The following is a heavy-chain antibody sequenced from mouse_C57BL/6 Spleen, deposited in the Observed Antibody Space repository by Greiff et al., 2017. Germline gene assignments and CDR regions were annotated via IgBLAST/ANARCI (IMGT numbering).Heavy chain of an antibody. V-gene: IGHV1-72*01. CDR2: SDPNSGGT. Sequence: QVQLQQPGAELVKPGASVKLSCKASGYTFTSYWMHWVKQRPGRGLEWIGRSDPNSGGTKYNEKFKSKATLTVDTPSSTAYMQLSSLTSEDSAVYYCAREDDYDVWFAYWGQGTLVTVSA. CDR1: GYTFTSYW. CDR3: AREDDYDVWFAY. D-gene: IGHD2-4*01. J-gene: IGHJ3*01.